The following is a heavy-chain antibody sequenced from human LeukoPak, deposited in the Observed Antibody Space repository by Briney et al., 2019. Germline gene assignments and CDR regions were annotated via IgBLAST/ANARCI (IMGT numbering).Heavy chain of an antibody. CDR3: ARDPLTVAGSTNWFDP. Sequence: VASVKVSCKASGYTFTSYYMHWVRQAPGQGLEWMGIINPSGGSTSYALKFQGRVTMTRDTSTSTVYMELSSLRSEDTAVYYCARDPLTVAGSTNWFDPWGQGTLVTVPS. J-gene: IGHJ5*02. CDR1: GYTFTSYY. CDR2: INPSGGST. V-gene: IGHV1-46*01. D-gene: IGHD6-19*01.